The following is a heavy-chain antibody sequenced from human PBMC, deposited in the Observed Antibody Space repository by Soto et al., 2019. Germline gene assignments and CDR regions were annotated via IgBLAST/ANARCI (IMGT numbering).Heavy chain of an antibody. CDR2: IYYSGST. CDR1: GGSISSSSYY. J-gene: IGHJ6*02. D-gene: IGHD6-13*01. V-gene: IGHV4-39*01. CDR3: ARTAPSSYYGMDV. Sequence: QLQLQESGPGLVKPSETLSLTCTVSGGSISSSSYYWGWIRQPPGKGLEWIGSIYYSGSTYYNPSLKSRVTISVDTSKNQFSLKLSSVTAADTAVYYCARTAPSSYYGMDVWGQGTTVTVSS.